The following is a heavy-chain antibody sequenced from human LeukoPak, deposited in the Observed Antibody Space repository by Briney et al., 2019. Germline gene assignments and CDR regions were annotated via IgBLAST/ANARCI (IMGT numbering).Heavy chain of an antibody. Sequence: PSETLSLTCAVYGGSFSGYYWSWIRQPPGKGLEWIGEINHSGSTNYNPSLKSRVTISVDTSKNQFSLKLSSVTAADTAVYYCARSGQWLRPVDYWGQGTLVTVSS. CDR1: GGSFSGYY. J-gene: IGHJ4*02. D-gene: IGHD6-19*01. CDR3: ARSGQWLRPVDY. V-gene: IGHV4-34*01. CDR2: INHSGST.